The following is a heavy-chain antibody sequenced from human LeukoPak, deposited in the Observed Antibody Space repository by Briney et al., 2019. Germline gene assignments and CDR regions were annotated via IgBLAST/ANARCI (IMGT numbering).Heavy chain of an antibody. CDR3: AKFIGGADAAFDY. D-gene: IGHD6-13*01. CDR2: ISSSSNTI. V-gene: IGHV3-48*04. J-gene: IGHJ4*02. CDR1: GFTFSSYS. Sequence: GGSLRLSCAASGFTFSSYSMNWVRQAPGKGLEWVSYISSSSNTIYYADSVKGRFTSSRDNAKNSLYLQMNSLRVEDTAVYYCAKFIGGADAAFDYWGQGTLVTVSS.